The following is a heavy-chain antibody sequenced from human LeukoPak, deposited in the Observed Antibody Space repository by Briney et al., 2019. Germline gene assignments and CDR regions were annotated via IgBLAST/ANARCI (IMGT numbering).Heavy chain of an antibody. V-gene: IGHV1-46*01. D-gene: IGHD6-19*01. CDR1: GYTFTSYY. CDR2: INPSGGST. J-gene: IGHJ4*02. CDR3: ARDPYSSGGLLEISFDY. Sequence: ASVKVSCKASGYTFTSYYTHSVRQAPGQGLEWMGIINPSGGSTSYAQKFHGRVTMSRDTSTSTVCMELSSLRSEDTAVYYCARDPYSSGGLLEISFDYWGEGTLVTVSS.